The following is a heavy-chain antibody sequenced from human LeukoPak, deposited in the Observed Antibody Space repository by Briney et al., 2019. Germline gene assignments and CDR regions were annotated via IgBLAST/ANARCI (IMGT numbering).Heavy chain of an antibody. J-gene: IGHJ3*02. CDR1: GYTFTSYG. CDR3: ARDYCSSTSCPAADAFDI. V-gene: IGHV1-18*01. Sequence: WASVKVSCKASGYTFTSYGISWVRQAPGQGLEWMGWISAYNGNTNYAQKLQGRVTMTTDTSTSTDYMELRSLRSDDTAVYYCARDYCSSTSCPAADAFDIWGQGTMVTVSS. CDR2: ISAYNGNT. D-gene: IGHD2-2*01.